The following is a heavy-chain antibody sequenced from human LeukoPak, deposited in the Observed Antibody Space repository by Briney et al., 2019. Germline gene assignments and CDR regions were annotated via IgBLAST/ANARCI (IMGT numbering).Heavy chain of an antibody. J-gene: IGHJ3*02. Sequence: PSETLSLTCTVSGGSISSSSYYWGWVRQPPGKGLEWIGSIYYSGSTYYNLSLKSRVTISLDTSKNQFSLKLSSVTAADTAVYYCARGSWELRGRDAFDIWGQGTMVTVSS. CDR2: IYYSGST. D-gene: IGHD1-26*01. CDR3: ARGSWELRGRDAFDI. CDR1: GGSISSSSYY. V-gene: IGHV4-39*07.